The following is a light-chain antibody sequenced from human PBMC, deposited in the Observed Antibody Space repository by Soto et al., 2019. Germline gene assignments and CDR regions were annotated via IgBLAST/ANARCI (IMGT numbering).Light chain of an antibody. CDR2: GAS. CDR3: QQYGPSLPMYT. Sequence: ENVLTQSPGTLSLSPGERATLSCRTSQNLDSRYLAWYQQKPGQAPRLLIYGASNRATGIPDRFRGSGSGTDVTLTISGLEPEDFAVYYCQQYGPSLPMYTFGQGTKLEIK. V-gene: IGKV3-20*01. J-gene: IGKJ2*01. CDR1: QNLDSRY.